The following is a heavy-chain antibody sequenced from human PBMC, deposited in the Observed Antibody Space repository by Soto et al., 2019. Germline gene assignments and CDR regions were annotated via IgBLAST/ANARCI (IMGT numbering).Heavy chain of an antibody. CDR1: GGSIISNYW. D-gene: IGHD3-3*01. Sequence: SETLSLTCAVSGGSIISNYWWAWIRQSPGEGLVWIGSTYHSGTTYYNPSLESRVIISVDTSESRFALRLTSVTAADTAVYYCASSPYDFWSGYSPQSAFDIWGQGTMVT. V-gene: IGHV4-38-2*01. CDR2: TYHSGTT. CDR3: ASSPYDFWSGYSPQSAFDI. J-gene: IGHJ3*02.